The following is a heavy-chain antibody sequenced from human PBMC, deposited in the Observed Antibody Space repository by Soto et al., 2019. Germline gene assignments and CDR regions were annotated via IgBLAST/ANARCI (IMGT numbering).Heavy chain of an antibody. V-gene: IGHV1-69*06. D-gene: IGHD3-10*01. J-gene: IGHJ6*02. Sequence: QVELVQSGVEVKKPGSSLKVSCKASGGTFTNYAFNWVRQAPGQGLAWMGGIIPFYDKANYAEKFLGRVTIAADKSTTTAYMELSGLTSDDTAVYFCARGYRELYYYAMDVWGRGTPVIVSS. CDR3: ARGYRELYYYAMDV. CDR1: GGTFTNYA. CDR2: IIPFYDKA.